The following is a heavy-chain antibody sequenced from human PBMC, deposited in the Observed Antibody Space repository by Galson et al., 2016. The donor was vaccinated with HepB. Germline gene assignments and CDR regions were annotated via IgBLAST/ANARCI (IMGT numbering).Heavy chain of an antibody. CDR1: GFNFGNYA. D-gene: IGHD3-10*01. CDR2: IKGGGASP. V-gene: IGHV3-23*01. Sequence: SLRLSCAASGFNFGNYAMNWVRQAPGKGPEWVSSIKGGGASPKYADSVTGRFTISRDNTHNTLHLQMNSLRAEDTAVYYWVKDFYGSGSYFSVGHDHWGQGTLVTVSS. CDR3: VKDFYGSGSYFSVGHDH. J-gene: IGHJ4*02.